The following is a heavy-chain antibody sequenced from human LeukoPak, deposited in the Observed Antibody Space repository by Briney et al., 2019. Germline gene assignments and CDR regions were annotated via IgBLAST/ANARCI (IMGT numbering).Heavy chain of an antibody. V-gene: IGHV3-7*01. D-gene: IGHD4-11*01. J-gene: IGHJ3*02. Sequence: GGSLRLSCEASGFLFTSYWMSWVRQAPGKGPEWVAHIKENGNEQYYADSVKGRFTISRDNVTQSLCLQMNNLRVEDTAVYYCARGPGDYDASDIWGQGTMVTVSP. CDR1: GFLFTSYW. CDR2: IKENGNEQ. CDR3: ARGPGDYDASDI.